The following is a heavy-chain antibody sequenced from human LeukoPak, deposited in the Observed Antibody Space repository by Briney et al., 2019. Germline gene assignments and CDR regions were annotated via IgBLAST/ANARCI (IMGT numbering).Heavy chain of an antibody. CDR3: ARVTGVNWFDP. D-gene: IGHD1-20*01. V-gene: IGHV3-53*01. CDR2: IYSGGST. Sequence: GGSLRLSCAASGFTFSSYGMHWVRQAPGKGLEWVSVIYSGGSTYYADSVKGRFTISRDNSKNTLYLQMNSLRAEDTAVYYCARVTGVNWFDPWGQGTLVTVSS. J-gene: IGHJ5*02. CDR1: GFTFSSYG.